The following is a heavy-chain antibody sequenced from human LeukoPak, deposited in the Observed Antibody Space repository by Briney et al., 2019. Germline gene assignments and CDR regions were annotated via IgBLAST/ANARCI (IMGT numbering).Heavy chain of an antibody. J-gene: IGHJ6*03. CDR1: GFTFSGYA. V-gene: IGHV3-30*04. Sequence: GGALRLSCAASGFTFSGYAMHWVRQDPGKGLEWVAVISYDGSNKYYADSVKGRFTISRDNSKNTLYLQMNSLRAEDTAVYYCARSNYYQYSSGWFYYYYYMDVWGKGTTVTVSS. D-gene: IGHD6-19*01. CDR2: ISYDGSNK. CDR3: ARSNYYQYSSGWFYYYYYMDV.